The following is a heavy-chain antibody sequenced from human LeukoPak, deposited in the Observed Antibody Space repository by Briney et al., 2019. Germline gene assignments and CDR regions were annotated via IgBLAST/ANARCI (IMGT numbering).Heavy chain of an antibody. Sequence: GGSLRLSCAASGFTFSSYWMSWVRQAPGKGLEWVANIKQDGSEKYYVDSVKGRFTISRDNAKNSLYLQMNSLRAEDTAVYYCARDKRNWNYLKRYNWFDPWGQGTLVTVSS. CDR1: GFTFSSYW. D-gene: IGHD1-7*01. CDR2: IKQDGSEK. CDR3: ARDKRNWNYLKRYNWFDP. V-gene: IGHV3-7*03. J-gene: IGHJ5*02.